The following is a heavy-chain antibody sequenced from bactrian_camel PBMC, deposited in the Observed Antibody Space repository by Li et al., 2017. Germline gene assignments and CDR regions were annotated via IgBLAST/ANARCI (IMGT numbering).Heavy chain of an antibody. CDR1: GYTYNHYC. V-gene: IGHV3S1*01. J-gene: IGHJ6*01. CDR2: IIDADGST. Sequence: HVQLVESGGGSVKAGGSLTLTCVASGYTYNHYCMGWFRLAPGKEREGVAIIDADGSTFYADSVAGRFTISQANSKNTMSLQMNDLKPEDTAVYYCVRDLGTTGWYFDNWGQGTQVTVS. CDR3: VRDLGTTGWYFDN. D-gene: IGHD5*01.